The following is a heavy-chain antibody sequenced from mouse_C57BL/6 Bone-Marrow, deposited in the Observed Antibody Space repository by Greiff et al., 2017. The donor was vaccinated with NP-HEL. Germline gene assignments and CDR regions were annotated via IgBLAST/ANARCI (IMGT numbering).Heavy chain of an antibody. CDR2: ISSGSSTI. J-gene: IGHJ4*01. Sequence: EVKLMESGGGLVKPGGSLKLSCAASGFTFSDYGMHWVRQAPEKGLEWVAYISSGSSTIYYADTVKGRFTISRDNAKNTLFLQMTSLRSEDTAMYYCAAYYYGSSGYYPMDCWGQGTSVTVSS. CDR1: GFTFSDYG. CDR3: AAYYYGSSGYYPMDC. D-gene: IGHD1-1*01. V-gene: IGHV5-17*01.